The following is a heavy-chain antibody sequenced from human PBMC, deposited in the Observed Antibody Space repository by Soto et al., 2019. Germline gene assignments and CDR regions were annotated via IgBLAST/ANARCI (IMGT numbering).Heavy chain of an antibody. CDR3: ARDQVVLVPVNGMDV. Sequence: QVQLVESGGGVVQPGRSLRLSCAASGFTFSSYGMHWVRQAPGKGLEWVAVIWYDGSNKYYADSVKGRFTISRDNSKKTLYLQMNSLRAEDTAVYYCARDQVVLVPVNGMDVWGQGTTVTVSS. V-gene: IGHV3-33*01. CDR2: IWYDGSNK. J-gene: IGHJ6*02. CDR1: GFTFSSYG. D-gene: IGHD2-2*01.